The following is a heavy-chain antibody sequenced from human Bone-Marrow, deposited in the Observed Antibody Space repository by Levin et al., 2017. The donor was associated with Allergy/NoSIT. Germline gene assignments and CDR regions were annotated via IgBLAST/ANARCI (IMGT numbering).Heavy chain of an antibody. J-gene: IGHJ3*02. V-gene: IGHV3-64D*06. Sequence: ESLKISCSASGFTFSSYLMHWVRQAPGKGLEYVSVISDNGGSTYYTDSVKGRFTISRDNSKNTLYLQMSSLRAEDTAVYYCVKDGADYDILTGYYNAFDIWGQGTMVAVSS. CDR1: GFTFSSYL. D-gene: IGHD3-9*01. CDR3: VKDGADYDILTGYYNAFDI. CDR2: ISDNGGST.